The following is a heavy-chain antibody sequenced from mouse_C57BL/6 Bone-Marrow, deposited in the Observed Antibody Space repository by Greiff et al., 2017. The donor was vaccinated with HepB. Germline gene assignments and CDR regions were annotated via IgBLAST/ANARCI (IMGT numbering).Heavy chain of an antibody. CDR3: ARTHYYGSRYFDY. Sequence: EVKLQQSGPELVKPGASVKIPCKASGYTFTDYNMDWVKQSHGKSLEWIGDINPNNGGTIYNQKFKGKATLTVDKSSSTAYMELRSLTSEDTAVYYCARTHYYGSRYFDYWGQGTTLTVSS. J-gene: IGHJ2*01. V-gene: IGHV1-18*01. CDR2: INPNNGGT. CDR1: GYTFTDYN. D-gene: IGHD1-1*01.